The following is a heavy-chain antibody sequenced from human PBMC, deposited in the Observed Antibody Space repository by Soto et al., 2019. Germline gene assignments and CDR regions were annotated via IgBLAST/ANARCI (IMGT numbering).Heavy chain of an antibody. J-gene: IGHJ4*02. V-gene: IGHV4-39*01. CDR1: GGSISSSSYY. CDR2: IYYSGST. Sequence: PSETLSLTCTVSGGSISSSSYYWGWIRQPPGKGLEWIGSIYYSGSTYYNPSLKSRVTISVDTSKNQFSLKLSSVTAADTAFYHCAGLPAAILTFASWGQATLVTVSS. D-gene: IGHD2-2*01. CDR3: AGLPAAILTFAS.